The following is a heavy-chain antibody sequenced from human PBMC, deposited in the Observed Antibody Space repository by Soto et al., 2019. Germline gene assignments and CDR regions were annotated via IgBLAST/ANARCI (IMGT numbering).Heavy chain of an antibody. J-gene: IGHJ3*02. D-gene: IGHD3-22*01. CDR3: ARTNYYYDSSGYYLDAFDI. CDR2: IYYSENT. V-gene: IGHV4-39*07. Sequence: SETLSLTCIVSNGSISSRSSYWGWIRQTPGKGLEWIGYIYYSENTYYNPSLKGRVTISVDTSKNQFSLKLSSVTAADTAVYYCARTNYYYDSSGYYLDAFDIWGQGTMVT. CDR1: NGSISSRSSY.